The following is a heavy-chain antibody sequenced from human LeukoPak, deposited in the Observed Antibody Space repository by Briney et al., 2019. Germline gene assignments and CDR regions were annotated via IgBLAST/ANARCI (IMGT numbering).Heavy chain of an antibody. D-gene: IGHD3-10*01. CDR1: GGTFSSYA. V-gene: IGHV1-69*04. CDR2: IIPILGIA. J-gene: IGHJ5*02. Sequence: GASVKVSCKASGGTFSSYAISWVRQAPGQGLEWMGRIIPILGIANYARKFQGRVTITADKSTSTAYMELSSLRSEDTAVYYCARGDAYYYGSNWFDPWGQGTLVSVSS. CDR3: ARGDAYYYGSNWFDP.